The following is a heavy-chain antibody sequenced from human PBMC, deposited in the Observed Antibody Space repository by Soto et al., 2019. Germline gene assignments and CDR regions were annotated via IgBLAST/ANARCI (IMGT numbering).Heavy chain of an antibody. CDR1: GFTLSSYG. V-gene: IGHV3-23*01. CDR3: AKDVNYDMLAGYYYY. J-gene: IGHJ4*02. D-gene: IGHD3-9*01. CDR2: IRGSDGST. Sequence: EVQLLESGGGLVQPGGSLRVSCAASGFTLSSYGMTWVRQAPGKGLEWVSTIRGSDGSTYYADSVKGRFTISRDNAKNTLYLQRNSLRVEDTAVYFCAKDVNYDMLAGYYYYWGQGTLVTVSS.